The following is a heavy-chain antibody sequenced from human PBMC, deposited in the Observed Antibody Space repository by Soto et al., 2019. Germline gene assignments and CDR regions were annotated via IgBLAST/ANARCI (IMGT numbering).Heavy chain of an antibody. CDR1: GGSISSGTYL. J-gene: IGHJ4*02. CDR3: ARGVLI. D-gene: IGHD3-3*01. V-gene: IGHV4-31*03. Sequence: SETLSLTCTVSGGSISSGTYLWSWIRQHPGEGLEWIGCIAYSGNTYYNPSLRSRVTISQDTSKSQFSLTLTAVTAADTAVYYCARGVLIWGQGALVTVSS. CDR2: IAYSGNT.